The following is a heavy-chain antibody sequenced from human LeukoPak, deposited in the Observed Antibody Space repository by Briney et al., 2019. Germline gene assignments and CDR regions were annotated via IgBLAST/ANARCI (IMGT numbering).Heavy chain of an antibody. V-gene: IGHV3-48*01. J-gene: IGHJ4*02. D-gene: IGHD5-12*01. Sequence: PGGSLRLSRAASGFTFSSYSMNWVRQAPGKGLEWVSYISSSSSTIYYADSVKGRFTISRDNAKNSLYLQMNSLRAEDTAVYYCARNLGGVATDFDYWGQGTLVTVSS. CDR2: ISSSSSTI. CDR1: GFTFSSYS. CDR3: ARNLGGVATDFDY.